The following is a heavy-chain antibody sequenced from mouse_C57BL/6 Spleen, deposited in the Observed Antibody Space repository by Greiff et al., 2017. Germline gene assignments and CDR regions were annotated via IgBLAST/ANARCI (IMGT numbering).Heavy chain of an antibody. J-gene: IGHJ4*01. V-gene: IGHV1-50*01. CDR3: ARRTYYYGSSRYYAMDY. D-gene: IGHD1-1*01. CDR2: IDPSDSYT. CDR1: GYTFTSYW. Sequence: QVQLQQPGAELVKPGASVKLSCKASGYTFTSYWMQWVKQRPGQGLEWIGEIDPSDSYTNYNQKFKGKATLTVDTSSSTAYMQLSSLTSEDSAVYYCARRTYYYGSSRYYAMDYWGQGTSVTVSS.